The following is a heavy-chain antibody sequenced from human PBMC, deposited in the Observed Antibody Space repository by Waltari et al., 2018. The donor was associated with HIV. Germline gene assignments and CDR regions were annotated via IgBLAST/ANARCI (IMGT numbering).Heavy chain of an antibody. CDR1: GYMFTGHY. D-gene: IGHD2-2*01. J-gene: IGHJ5*02. Sequence: QVHLVQSGPEVKKPGASMKVSCKAPGYMFTGHYMHWLRQAPGQGLEWMGWINPISGGTNYAQTLQGRVTMTRDASINTVYMELKSLRYDDTAMYYCARESGYQLVRWLDPWGQGTRVTVSS. CDR2: INPISGGT. CDR3: ARESGYQLVRWLDP. V-gene: IGHV1-2*02.